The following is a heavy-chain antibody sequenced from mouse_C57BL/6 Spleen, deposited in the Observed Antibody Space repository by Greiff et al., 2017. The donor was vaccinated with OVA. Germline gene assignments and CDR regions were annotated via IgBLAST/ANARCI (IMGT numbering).Heavy chain of an antibody. CDR2: IYPGDGDT. Sequence: QVQLQQSGPELVKPGASVKISCKASGYAFSSSWMNWVKQRPGKGLEWIGRIYPGDGDTNYNGKFKGKATLTADKSSSTAYMQLSSLTSEDSAVYFCAPIYDGYSNAMDYWGQGTSVTVSS. CDR1: GYAFSSSW. J-gene: IGHJ4*01. V-gene: IGHV1-82*01. CDR3: APIYDGYSNAMDY. D-gene: IGHD2-3*01.